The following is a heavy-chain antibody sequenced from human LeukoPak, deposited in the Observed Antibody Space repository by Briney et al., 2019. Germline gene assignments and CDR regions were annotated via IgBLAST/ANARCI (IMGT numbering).Heavy chain of an antibody. Sequence: GGSLRLSCAASGFSFRNYWMSWARQPPGKGLGWVATIKEDGSEKYYVDSVKGRFTISRDNAKKSLFLEMNSLRAEDTAVYYCVTPTTSTLDHYWGQGTLLTVSS. D-gene: IGHD5/OR15-5a*01. J-gene: IGHJ4*02. CDR2: IKEDGSEK. V-gene: IGHV3-7*03. CDR1: GFSFRNYW. CDR3: VTPTTSTLDHY.